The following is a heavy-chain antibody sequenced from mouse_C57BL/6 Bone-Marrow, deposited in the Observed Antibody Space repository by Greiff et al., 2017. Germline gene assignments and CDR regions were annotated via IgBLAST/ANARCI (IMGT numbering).Heavy chain of an antibody. J-gene: IGHJ1*03. D-gene: IGHD1-1*01. CDR1: GYTFTSYG. CDR3: ARRSIITTVVEGYFDV. Sequence: QVQLQQSGAELARPGASVKLSCKASGYTFTSYGISWVKQRTGQGLEWIGEIYPRSGNTYYNAKFKGKATLTADKSSSTAYMELRSLTSEDSAVYFCARRSIITTVVEGYFDVWGTGTTVTVSS. V-gene: IGHV1-81*01. CDR2: IYPRSGNT.